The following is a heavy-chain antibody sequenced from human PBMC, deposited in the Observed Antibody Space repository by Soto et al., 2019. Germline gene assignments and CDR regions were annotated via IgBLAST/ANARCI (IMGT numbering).Heavy chain of an antibody. CDR3: AREQWGFDS. CDR1: GGSITTNAHY. D-gene: IGHD6-19*01. Sequence: SETLSLTCSVSGGSITTNAHYWTSIRQHPGQGLEWIAYIYYTGNSYLNPSLKSRLSISVDTSKNQFSLELRSVTAADTAVYYCAREQWGFDSWGQGTLVTVS. V-gene: IGHV4-31*03. J-gene: IGHJ4*02. CDR2: IYYTGNS.